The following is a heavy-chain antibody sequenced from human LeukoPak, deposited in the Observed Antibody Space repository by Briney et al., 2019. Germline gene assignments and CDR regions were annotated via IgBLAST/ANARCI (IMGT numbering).Heavy chain of an antibody. Sequence: GASVKVSCKASGYTFTSYGISWVRQAPGQGLGWMGWISAYNGNTNYAQKLQGRVTMTTDTSTSTAYMELRSLRSDDTAVYYCAKLLWFGELLENAFDIWGQGTMVTVSS. CDR1: GYTFTSYG. CDR2: ISAYNGNT. CDR3: AKLLWFGELLENAFDI. V-gene: IGHV1-18*01. D-gene: IGHD3-10*01. J-gene: IGHJ3*02.